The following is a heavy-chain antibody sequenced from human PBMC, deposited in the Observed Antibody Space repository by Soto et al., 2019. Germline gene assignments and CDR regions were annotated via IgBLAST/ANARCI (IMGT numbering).Heavy chain of an antibody. J-gene: IGHJ3*01. V-gene: IGHV3-53*01. CDR3: ATWHEREHAFDV. D-gene: IGHD1-1*01. CDR2: LYDVDGS. CDR1: GLTISGEKY. Sequence: DVQLVESGGGLIQPGESLRLSCAAFGLTISGEKYVAWVRQAPGKGLEWVSALYDVDGSFYTDSVTGRFTTSSDSSKTTVYLQMNDLRPDDTAVYYCATWHEREHAFDVWGQGTTVTISS.